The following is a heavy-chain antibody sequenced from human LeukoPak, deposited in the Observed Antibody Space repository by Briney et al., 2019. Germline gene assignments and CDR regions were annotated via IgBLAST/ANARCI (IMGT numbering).Heavy chain of an antibody. CDR1: GGSFSDYY. D-gene: IGHD3-10*01. CDR2: INHSGNT. CDR3: ARAPPPGATAYGVVDS. V-gene: IGHV4-34*01. J-gene: IGHJ5*02. Sequence: PSETLSLTCAVYGGSFSDYYWSWVRQPPGKGLEWIGEINHSGNTNYNPSLKSRVTISVDTSKKQFSLKLRSVAAADTAVYYCARAPPPGATAYGVVDSWGQGTLVTASS.